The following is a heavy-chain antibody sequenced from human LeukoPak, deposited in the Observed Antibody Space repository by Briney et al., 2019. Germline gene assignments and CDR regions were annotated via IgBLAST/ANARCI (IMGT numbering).Heavy chain of an antibody. CDR1: GFTFSSYG. Sequence: PGRSLRLSCPASGFTFSSYGMHWVRQAPGKGLEWVAVIWYDGSNKYYADSVKGRFTISRGNSKNTLYLQMNSLRAEDTAVYYCARGDSGSYYLDNWGQGTLVTVSS. J-gene: IGHJ4*02. CDR3: ARGDSGSYYLDN. D-gene: IGHD1-26*01. CDR2: IWYDGSNK. V-gene: IGHV3-33*01.